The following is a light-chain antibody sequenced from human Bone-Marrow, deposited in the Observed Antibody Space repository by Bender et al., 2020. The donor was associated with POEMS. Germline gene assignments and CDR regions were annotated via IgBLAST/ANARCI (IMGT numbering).Light chain of an antibody. Sequence: QSVLTQSPSVSGTPGQRVTISCSGSSSNIGSNYVYWYQQLPGAVPKVLMFKNNQRPSGVPDRFSGSKSGSSASLAISGLRSEDEADYYCFSYTSRSTPVFGGGTKLTVL. CDR3: FSYTSRSTPV. J-gene: IGLJ3*02. V-gene: IGLV1-47*01. CDR1: SSNIGSNY. CDR2: KNN.